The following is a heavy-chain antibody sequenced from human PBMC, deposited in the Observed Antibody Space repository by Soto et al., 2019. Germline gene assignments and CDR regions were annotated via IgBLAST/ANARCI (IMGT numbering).Heavy chain of an antibody. CDR2: VYYSGKT. CDR1: GASITSHH. CDR3: ARLRYNYGRYYAMDV. D-gene: IGHD5-18*01. Sequence: QVQLRESGPGLVKPSETLSLSCTVSGASITSHHWTWIRQSPGTGLQYIGYVYYSGKTNYNPSLQIRVTIXXDXSXTQSSLKLTSVTAADPAVYYCARLRYNYGRYYAMDVWGQGTTVTVSS. V-gene: IGHV4-59*08. J-gene: IGHJ6*02.